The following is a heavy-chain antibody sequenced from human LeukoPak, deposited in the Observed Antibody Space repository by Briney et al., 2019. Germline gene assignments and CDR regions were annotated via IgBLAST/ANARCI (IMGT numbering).Heavy chain of an antibody. CDR1: GYRFIRNW. D-gene: IGHD2-15*01. CDR3: ARLGTSATYFEF. CDR2: IYPGDSDT. V-gene: IGHV5-51*01. Sequence: GESLQISCKGSGYRFIRNWIGWVRQMPGKGLEWMAIIYPGDSDTRYSPSFQGQVTISADKSISIAYLQWSSLTASDTAMYYCARLGTSATYFEFWGQGTLVTVSS. J-gene: IGHJ4*02.